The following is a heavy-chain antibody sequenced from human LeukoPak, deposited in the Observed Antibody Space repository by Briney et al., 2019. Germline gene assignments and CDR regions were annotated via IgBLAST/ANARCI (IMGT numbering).Heavy chain of an antibody. D-gene: IGHD3-10*01. CDR3: AVPPLSGTGSSRPLAGVDV. Sequence: GGSLRLSCAASGFTVSIYSLNWVRQAPGKGLEWVAYIGRSGDRTTKYADSVKGRFTISRDNAENSLFLQMNSLRVEDTAVYYCAVPPLSGTGSSRPLAGVDVWGQGTTVTVSS. CDR1: GFTVSIYS. CDR2: IGRSGDRTT. V-gene: IGHV3-48*04. J-gene: IGHJ6*02.